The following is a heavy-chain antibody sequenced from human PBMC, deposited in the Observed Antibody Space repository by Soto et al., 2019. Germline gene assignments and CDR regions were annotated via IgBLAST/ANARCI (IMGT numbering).Heavy chain of an antibody. CDR3: ARVRYSSGSWGGYFDY. Sequence: EVQLVESGGGLVKPGGSLRLSCAASGFTFSSYSMNWVRQAPGKGLEWVSSISSSSSYIYYADSVKGRFTISRDNAKNSLYLQMNSLRAEDTAVYYCARVRYSSGSWGGYFDYWGQGTLVTVSS. V-gene: IGHV3-21*01. CDR2: ISSSSSYI. CDR1: GFTFSSYS. D-gene: IGHD6-19*01. J-gene: IGHJ4*02.